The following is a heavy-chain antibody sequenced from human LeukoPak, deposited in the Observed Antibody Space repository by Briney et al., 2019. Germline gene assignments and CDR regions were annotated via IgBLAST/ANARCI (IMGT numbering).Heavy chain of an antibody. D-gene: IGHD3-10*02. Sequence: GGSLRLSCAASGFTFSSYAMSWVRQAPGKGLEWVSAISGSGGNTYYADSVKGRFTISRDNSKNTLYVQMNSLRAEDTAVYYCAELGITMIGGVWGKGTTVTISS. CDR3: AELGITMIGGV. V-gene: IGHV3-23*01. CDR2: ISGSGGNT. J-gene: IGHJ6*04. CDR1: GFTFSSYA.